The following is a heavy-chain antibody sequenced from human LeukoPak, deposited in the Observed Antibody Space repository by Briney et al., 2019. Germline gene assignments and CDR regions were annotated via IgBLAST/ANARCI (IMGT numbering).Heavy chain of an antibody. J-gene: IGHJ4*02. CDR1: GFIFSTYA. D-gene: IGHD3-16*02. CDR2: IIGSGGSI. Sequence: GGSLRLSCAASGFIFSTYAMSWVRQAPGKGLEWVSLIIGSGGSIHYADSVRGRFTISRDNFKNTVFLQLSSLRPEDTAVYYCAKHGDNVWGSFRFGFDSWGQGTLVTVSS. V-gene: IGHV3-23*01. CDR3: AKHGDNVWGSFRFGFDS.